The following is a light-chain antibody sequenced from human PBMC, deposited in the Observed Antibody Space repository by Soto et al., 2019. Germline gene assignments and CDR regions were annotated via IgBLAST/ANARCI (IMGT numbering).Light chain of an antibody. J-gene: IGKJ2*01. CDR2: AAS. Sequence: DIQMTQSPSSLSVSIGDRVTITCRASQGIRNALGWYQQKPGKAPKRLIYAASTLPSGVPSRFSGNGSGTEFTLTISNLQPEDFATYYCLQHNSYPRTFGQGTKLEIK. V-gene: IGKV1-17*02. CDR1: QGIRNA. CDR3: LQHNSYPRT.